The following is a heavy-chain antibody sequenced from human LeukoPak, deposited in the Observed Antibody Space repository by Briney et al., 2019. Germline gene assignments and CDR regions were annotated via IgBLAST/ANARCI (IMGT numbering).Heavy chain of an antibody. CDR3: ARDLPFED. J-gene: IGHJ4*02. Sequence: ASVKVFCKASGGTFSSCAISWVRQAPGQGLEWMGRIHPSSGATNYAQRFQGRVTLTRDTSINTAYMELSRLTSDDTAVYYCARDLPFEDWGQGTLVTVSS. D-gene: IGHD2/OR15-2a*01. CDR2: IHPSSGAT. V-gene: IGHV1-2*06. CDR1: GGTFSSCA.